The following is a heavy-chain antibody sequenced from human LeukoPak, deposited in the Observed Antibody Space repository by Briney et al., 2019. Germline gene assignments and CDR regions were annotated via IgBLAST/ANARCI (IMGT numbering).Heavy chain of an antibody. J-gene: IGHJ4*02. Sequence: GGSLRLSCAASGFTFSSYAMSWVRQAPGKGLEWLSAISGSGGSTYYADSVKGRFTISRDNSKNTLYLQMNSLRAEDTAVYYCAKGRQLQYCTNGVCYYLPDWGQGTLVTVSS. D-gene: IGHD2-8*01. V-gene: IGHV3-23*01. CDR3: AKGRQLQYCTNGVCYYLPD. CDR2: ISGSGGST. CDR1: GFTFSSYA.